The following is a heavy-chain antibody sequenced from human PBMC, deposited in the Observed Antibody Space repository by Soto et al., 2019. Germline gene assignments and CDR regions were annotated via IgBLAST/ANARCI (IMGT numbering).Heavy chain of an antibody. CDR1: GGTFSSYA. D-gene: IGHD3-10*01. J-gene: IGHJ6*02. CDR3: ARGGTYYYGSGSYNQMDV. Sequence: QVQLVQSGAEVKKPGSSVKVSCKASGGTFSSYAISWVRQAPGQGLEWMGGIIPIFGTANYAQKFQGRVTITADESTITAYRELSSLRSEDTAVYYCARGGTYYYGSGSYNQMDVWGQGTTVTVSS. V-gene: IGHV1-69*01. CDR2: IIPIFGTA.